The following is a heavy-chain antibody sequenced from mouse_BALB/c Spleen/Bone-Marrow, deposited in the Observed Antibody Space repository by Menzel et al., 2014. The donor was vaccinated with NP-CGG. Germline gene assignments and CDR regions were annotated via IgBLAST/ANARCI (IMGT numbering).Heavy chain of an antibody. CDR1: GFSFSDHY. J-gene: IGHJ3*01. D-gene: IGHD2-14*01. CDR2: ISDGGGHT. V-gene: IGHV5-4*02. CDR3: ARDGGYRYAWFSF. Sequence: DVQLQESGGRLVKPGGSLKLSCAASGFSFSDHYMYWVRQTPEKRLEWVATISDGGGHTYYSDSVKGRFTISRDNAKNNLSLQMSSLKSEDTAMYHCARDGGYRYAWFSFWGQGTPVTVS.